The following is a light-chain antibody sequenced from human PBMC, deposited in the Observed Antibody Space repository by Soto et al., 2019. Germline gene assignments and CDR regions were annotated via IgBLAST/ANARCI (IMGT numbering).Light chain of an antibody. CDR2: GAS. V-gene: IGKV3-15*01. Sequence: ILMTQSPATVSVSPGESATLSCRASQNIYYNVAWYQQRPGQAPRLLIYGASTRATGIPARFSGSESGADFTLTISSLQSEDFAVYYCQQYNNWPRTFGQGTKVDIK. J-gene: IGKJ1*01. CDR3: QQYNNWPRT. CDR1: QNIYYN.